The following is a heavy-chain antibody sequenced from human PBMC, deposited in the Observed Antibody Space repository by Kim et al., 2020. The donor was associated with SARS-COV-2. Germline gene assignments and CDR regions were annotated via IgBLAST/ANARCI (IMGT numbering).Heavy chain of an antibody. J-gene: IGHJ3*02. D-gene: IGHD2-15*01. Sequence: QKFQGRVTITADESTSTAYMELSSLRSEDTAVYYCARVLVVVAARDAFDIWGQGTMVTVSS. CDR3: ARVLVVVAARDAFDI. V-gene: IGHV1-69*01.